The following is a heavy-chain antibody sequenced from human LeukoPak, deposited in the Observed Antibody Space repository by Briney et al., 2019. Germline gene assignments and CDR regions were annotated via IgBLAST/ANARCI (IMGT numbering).Heavy chain of an antibody. CDR3: ATTPGAYYYYHMDV. CDR1: GFTFSTYV. CDR2: ILGSGGGT. Sequence: GGSLRLSCAAPGFTFSTYVMTWFRQAPGKGLEWVSAILGSGGGTYYTDSVKGRFTISRDNSMNTLYLQMNSLRAEDTAVYYCATTPGAYYYYHMDVWGQGTPVTVSS. D-gene: IGHD3-10*01. V-gene: IGHV3-23*01. J-gene: IGHJ6*02.